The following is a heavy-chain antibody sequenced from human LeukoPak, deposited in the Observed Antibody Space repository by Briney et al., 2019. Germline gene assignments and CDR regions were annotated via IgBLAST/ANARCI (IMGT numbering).Heavy chain of an antibody. V-gene: IGHV3-21*01. CDR3: ARDVSSTSYCDY. D-gene: IGHD2-2*01. CDR1: GFSVNTNY. Sequence: GGSLRLSCAASGFSVNTNYMTWVRQAPGKGLEWVSSISSSSSYIYYADSVKGRFTISRDNAKNSLYLQMNSLRAEDTAVYYCARDVSSTSYCDYWGQGTLVTVSS. J-gene: IGHJ4*02. CDR2: ISSSSSYI.